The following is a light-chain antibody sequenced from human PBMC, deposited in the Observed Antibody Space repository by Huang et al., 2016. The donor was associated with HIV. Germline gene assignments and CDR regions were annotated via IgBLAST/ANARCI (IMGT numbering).Light chain of an antibody. CDR3: QQSYSFPRT. J-gene: IGKJ2*01. CDR2: ATS. Sequence: DIQMTQSPSSLYASVGDRVTITCRASQSIGAYLNWYQHRPGRAPRLLIPATSDLQGGVPSGFSGSRSGTEFTLTITNLQFQDFATYYCQQSYSFPRTFGQGSNLGIK. V-gene: IGKV1-39*01. CDR1: QSIGAY.